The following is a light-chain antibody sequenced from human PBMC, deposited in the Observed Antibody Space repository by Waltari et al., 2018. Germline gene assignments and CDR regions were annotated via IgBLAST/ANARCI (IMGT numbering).Light chain of an antibody. CDR2: WAS. CDR3: QQYYTTPRT. J-gene: IGKJ1*01. Sequence: DIVMTQSPDSLAVSLGERATINCKSSQSVLYSSNNKNYLAWYQQKPGQPPKLLIYWASTRESVVPDRFSGSESGTDFTLTSSSLQAEDVAVYYCQQYYTTPRTFGQGTKVEIK. CDR1: QSVLYSSNNKNY. V-gene: IGKV4-1*01.